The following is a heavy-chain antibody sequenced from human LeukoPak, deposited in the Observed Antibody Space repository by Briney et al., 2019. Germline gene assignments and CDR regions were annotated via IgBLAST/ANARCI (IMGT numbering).Heavy chain of an antibody. CDR1: GNTFSNYA. J-gene: IGHJ6*03. CDR2: LITTFDAA. V-gene: IGHV1-69*05. Sequence: EASVKVSCKASGNTFSNYAISWVRQAPGQGLEWMGVLITTFDAAHYSQKFRGRVTITTDEPTTTAYMELSSLRSEDTAVYYCATGPYVVGDPPQWYYYYMDVWGKGTTVTVSS. CDR3: ATGPYVVGDPPQWYYYYMDV. D-gene: IGHD2-15*01.